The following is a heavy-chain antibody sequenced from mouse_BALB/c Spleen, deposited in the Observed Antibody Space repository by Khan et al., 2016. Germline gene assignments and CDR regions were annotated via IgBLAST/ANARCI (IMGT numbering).Heavy chain of an antibody. CDR3: ANWDWYFDV. CDR2: IDPANGNT. J-gene: IGHJ1*01. CDR1: GFNIKDTY. V-gene: IGHV14-3*02. D-gene: IGHD4-1*01. Sequence: MQLEESGAELVKPGASVKLSCTASGFNIKDTYTHWVKQRPEQGLEWIGRIDPANGNTKYDPKFQGKATITADTSSNTAYLQLSSLTSEDTAVYYCANWDWYFDVWGAGTTVTVSS.